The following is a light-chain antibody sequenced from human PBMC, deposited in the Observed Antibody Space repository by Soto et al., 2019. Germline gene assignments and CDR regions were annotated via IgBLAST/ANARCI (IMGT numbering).Light chain of an antibody. Sequence: QSALTQPASVSGSPGQSITISCTGTSTDIGGYYFVSWYQKHPDKAPELMIYDVSNRPSGVPDRFSGSKSGTSASLAITGLQAEDEADYYCQSYDSSLSGYVFGTGTKLTVL. V-gene: IGLV2-14*01. CDR1: STDIGGYYF. CDR2: DVS. J-gene: IGLJ1*01. CDR3: QSYDSSLSGYV.